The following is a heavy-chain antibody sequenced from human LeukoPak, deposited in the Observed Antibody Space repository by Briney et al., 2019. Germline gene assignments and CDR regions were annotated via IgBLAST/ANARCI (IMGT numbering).Heavy chain of an antibody. D-gene: IGHD1-26*01. CDR2: IYHYGTT. Sequence: SGTLSLTCAVSGGSISSNNWWTWVRRAPGKGLEWIGEIYHYGTTNYNPPLKGRVTISVDKSKNQFSLKFNSVTAADTAVYYCARGPSLGAHLDYWGQGTLVTVSS. CDR3: ARGPSLGAHLDY. J-gene: IGHJ4*02. V-gene: IGHV4-4*02. CDR1: GGSISSNNW.